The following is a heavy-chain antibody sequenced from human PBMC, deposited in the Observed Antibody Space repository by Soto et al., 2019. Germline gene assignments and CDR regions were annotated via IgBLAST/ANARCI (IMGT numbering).Heavy chain of an antibody. Sequence: PGESLKISCKGSGYSFTSYWIGWVRQMPGKGLEWMGIIYPGDSDTRYSPSFQGQVTISADKSISTAYLQWSSLKASDTAMYYCARIRFLEWLRRVNYMDFWGKGITVTLSS. CDR3: ARIRFLEWLRRVNYMDF. CDR1: GYSFTSYW. D-gene: IGHD3-3*01. CDR2: IYPGDSDT. J-gene: IGHJ6*03. V-gene: IGHV5-51*01.